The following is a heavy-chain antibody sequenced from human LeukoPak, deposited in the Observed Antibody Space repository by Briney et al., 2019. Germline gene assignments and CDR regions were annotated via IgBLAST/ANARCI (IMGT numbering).Heavy chain of an antibody. V-gene: IGHV4-59*12. CDR2: IYHSGST. J-gene: IGHJ2*01. D-gene: IGHD2-2*01. Sequence: SETLSLTCTVSGGSINSYYWSWIRQPPGKGLEWIGYIYHSGSTYYNPSLKSRVTISVDRSKNQFSLKLSSVTAADTAVYYCARRRPYCSSTSCSYWYFDLWGRGTLVTVSS. CDR3: ARRRPYCSSTSCSYWYFDL. CDR1: GGSINSYY.